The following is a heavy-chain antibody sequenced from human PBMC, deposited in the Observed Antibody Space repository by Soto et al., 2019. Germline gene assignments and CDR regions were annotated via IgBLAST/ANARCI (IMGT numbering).Heavy chain of an antibody. V-gene: IGHV5-51*01. CDR2: IYPGDSDT. CDR3: ARHLEVATISQAYY. J-gene: IGHJ4*02. CDR1: GYTFTNYW. Sequence: GESLKISCKGSGYTFTNYWIGWVRQMPGKGLEWMGIIYPGDSDTRYSPSFQGQVTISAHKSINTAYLQWSSLKASDTAMYYCARHLEVATISQAYYWGQGTQVTVSS. D-gene: IGHD5-12*01.